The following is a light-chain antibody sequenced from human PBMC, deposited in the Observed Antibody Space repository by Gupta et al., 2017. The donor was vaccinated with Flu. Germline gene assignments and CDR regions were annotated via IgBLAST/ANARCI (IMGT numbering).Light chain of an antibody. CDR3: CSYGGSKF. Sequence: QSALTQPPSASVSPGQSVTISCTGTSSDVGGYNYVSWYQQHPGKAPKLMIYEVNKRPSGVPARFSGSKSGNTASLTVSGLLAEDEADYYCCSYGGSKFFGGGTKL. CDR2: EVN. V-gene: IGLV2-8*01. J-gene: IGLJ2*01. CDR1: SSDVGGYNY.